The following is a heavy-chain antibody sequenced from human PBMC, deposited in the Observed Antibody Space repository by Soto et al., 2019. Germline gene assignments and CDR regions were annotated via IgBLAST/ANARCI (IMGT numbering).Heavy chain of an antibody. J-gene: IGHJ4*02. CDR1: GYNFATYW. V-gene: IGHV5-51*01. CDR2: IYPRDSDT. CDR3: ARQTPSGTQRYFDY. Sequence: EVQLVQSGAEVKKPGESLTISCKASGYNFATYWVGWVRQMPEKGLEWMGIIYPRDSDTRYSPSVQGHVTISADKSINTAYLQWSSLQASDTAMYYCARQTPSGTQRYFDYWGQGTLVTVSS. D-gene: IGHD3-10*01.